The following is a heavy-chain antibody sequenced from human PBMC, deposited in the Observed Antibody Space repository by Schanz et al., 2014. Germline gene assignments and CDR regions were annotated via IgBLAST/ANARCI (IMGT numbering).Heavy chain of an antibody. J-gene: IGHJ4*02. CDR1: GFTFSDYY. CDR3: ARDRGYCSGGSCLTFDY. CDR2: ISSSGTTI. V-gene: IGHV3-11*01. D-gene: IGHD2-15*01. Sequence: VQLVESGGGLVKPGGSLRLSCAASGFTFSDYYMSWIRQAPGKGLEWVSYISSSGTTIYYADSVKGRFTISRDNAKNSLFLQMNSLSADDTAVFYCARDRGYCSGGSCLTFDYWGQGTLVTVSS.